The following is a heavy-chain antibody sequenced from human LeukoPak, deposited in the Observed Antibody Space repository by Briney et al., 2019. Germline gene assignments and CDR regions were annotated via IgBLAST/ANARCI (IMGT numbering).Heavy chain of an antibody. Sequence: SVKVSCKASGGTFSNYDISGVRQAAGQGLEWMGGIIPIFGTSNYAQKFQGRVTIIADKSTSTAYMELSSLRSEDTAVYYCARRYCTNGVCYHDRGAFDIWGQGTMVTVSS. CDR2: IIPIFGTS. CDR1: GGTFSNYD. CDR3: ARRYCTNGVCYHDRGAFDI. D-gene: IGHD2-8*01. V-gene: IGHV1-69*06. J-gene: IGHJ3*02.